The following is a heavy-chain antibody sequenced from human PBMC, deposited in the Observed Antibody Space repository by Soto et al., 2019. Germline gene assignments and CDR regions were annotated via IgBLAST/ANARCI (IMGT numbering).Heavy chain of an antibody. CDR1: GYTFTSYD. Sequence: QVQLVQSGAEVKKPGASVKVSCKTSGYTFTSYDINWVRQATGHGLEWMGWMNPNSGNTGYAQNLQGRVTMTRNTSISTAYMELSGLRFDDTAVYYCARGRSTSWVSDYWGQGTLVTVSS. V-gene: IGHV1-8*01. J-gene: IGHJ4*02. CDR3: ARGRSTSWVSDY. D-gene: IGHD6-13*01. CDR2: MNPNSGNT.